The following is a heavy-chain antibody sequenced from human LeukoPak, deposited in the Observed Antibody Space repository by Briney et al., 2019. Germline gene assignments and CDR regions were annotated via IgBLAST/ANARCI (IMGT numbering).Heavy chain of an antibody. CDR3: ARLLGNYSFDY. Sequence: SEALSLTCAVSGYSISSGYYWGWIRPPPGKGLEWIGSINYNGGTYYNPSLKSRVTISVDTSKNQFSLKLSSVTAADTAVYYCARLLGNYSFDYWGQGTLVTVSS. J-gene: IGHJ4*02. CDR1: GYSISSGYY. D-gene: IGHD4-23*01. CDR2: INYNGGT. V-gene: IGHV4-38-2*01.